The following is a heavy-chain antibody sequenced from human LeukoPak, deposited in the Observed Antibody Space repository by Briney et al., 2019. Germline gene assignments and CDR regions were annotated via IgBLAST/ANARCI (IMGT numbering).Heavy chain of an antibody. D-gene: IGHD3-22*01. Sequence: SVRVSSTASGGTFISYAISGVRQAPGQGLEWMGGIIPIFGIANYAQKFQGRVTITADKSTSTAYMELSSLRSEDTAVYYCARDSERAYYYDSSGYYPADYFDYWGQGTLVTVSS. J-gene: IGHJ4*02. CDR1: GGTFISYA. V-gene: IGHV1-69*10. CDR2: IIPIFGIA. CDR3: ARDSERAYYYDSSGYYPADYFDY.